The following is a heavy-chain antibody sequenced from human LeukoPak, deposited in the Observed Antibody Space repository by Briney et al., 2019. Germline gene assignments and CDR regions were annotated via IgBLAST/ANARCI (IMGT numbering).Heavy chain of an antibody. Sequence: ASVKVSCKASGYMFTGYYMHWVRQAPGQRLEWMGWINPNSGGTNFAQKFQGRVTMTRDTSISTAYMELSRLRSDDTAMYYCARLVEGSYSYYGTDVWGQGTTVTVSS. CDR3: ARLVEGSYSYYGTDV. V-gene: IGHV1-2*02. CDR2: INPNSGGT. J-gene: IGHJ6*02. D-gene: IGHD2-15*01. CDR1: GYMFTGYY.